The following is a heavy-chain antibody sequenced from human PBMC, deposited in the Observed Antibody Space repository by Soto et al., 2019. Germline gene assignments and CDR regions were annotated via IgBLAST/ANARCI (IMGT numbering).Heavy chain of an antibody. CDR3: AHRPRKVGATDYFDY. J-gene: IGHJ4*02. V-gene: IGHV2-5*02. Sequence: QITLKESGPTLVKPTQTLTLTCTFSGFSLSTSGVGVGWIRQPPGKALEWLALIYWDDDKRYSPSLKSRLTITKDHSKNQVVLTMTNMDPVDTATYYCAHRPRKVGATDYFDYWGQGTLVTVSS. CDR2: IYWDDDK. CDR1: GFSLSTSGVG. D-gene: IGHD1-26*01.